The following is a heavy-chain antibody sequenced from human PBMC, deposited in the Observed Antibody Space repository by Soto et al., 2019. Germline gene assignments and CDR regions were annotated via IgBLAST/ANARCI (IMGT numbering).Heavy chain of an antibody. V-gene: IGHV3-33*01. J-gene: IGHJ4*02. D-gene: IGHD3-10*01. CDR3: ARDGYYYGSGSYYFDY. Sequence: VQLVESGGGVVQPGRSLRLSCAASGFTFSSYGMHWVRQAPGKGLEWVAVIWYDGSNKYYADSVKGRFTISRDNSKNTLYLQMNSLRAEDTAVYYCARDGYYYGSGSYYFDYWGQGTLVTVSS. CDR2: IWYDGSNK. CDR1: GFTFSSYG.